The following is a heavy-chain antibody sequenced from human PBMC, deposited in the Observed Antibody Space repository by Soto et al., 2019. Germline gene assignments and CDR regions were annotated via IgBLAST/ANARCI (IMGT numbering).Heavy chain of an antibody. Sequence: GGSLRLSCAASGFTVSSNYMSWVRQAPGKGLEWVSVIYSGGSTYYADSVKGRFTISRQNSKNTLYLQMNSLRAEDTAVYYCARTKGLRGSGSYYPAYYFDYWGQGTLVTVSS. CDR2: IYSGGST. CDR3: ARTKGLRGSGSYYPAYYFDY. D-gene: IGHD3-10*01. V-gene: IGHV3-53*04. CDR1: GFTVSSNY. J-gene: IGHJ4*02.